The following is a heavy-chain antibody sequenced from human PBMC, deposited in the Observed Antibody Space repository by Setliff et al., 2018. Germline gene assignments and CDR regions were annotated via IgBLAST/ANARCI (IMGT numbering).Heavy chain of an antibody. V-gene: IGHV4-59*08. D-gene: IGHD6-19*01. CDR3: ARHKTGAVGTGEHFQH. CDR2: IFYSDTA. Sequence: PSETLSLTCTVSGGSIGPHYWSWIRQAPGKGLEWIGHIFYSDTAKYNPSLESRAAISVDSSKNQFSLKLSSVTAADTAVYYCARHKTGAVGTGEHFQHWGQGTLVTVSS. J-gene: IGHJ1*01. CDR1: GGSIGPHY.